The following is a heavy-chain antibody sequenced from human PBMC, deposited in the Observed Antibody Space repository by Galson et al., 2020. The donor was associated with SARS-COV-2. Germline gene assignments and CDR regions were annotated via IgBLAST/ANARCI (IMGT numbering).Heavy chain of an antibody. CDR1: GFTFNSYG. D-gene: IGHD3-16*01. Sequence: GESLKISCAASGFTFNSYGMHWVRQAPGKGLEWVAVISYDGSNKYYADSVKGRFTISRDNSKNTLYRQMNSLSASTKGPSVFPLAPSSKSTSGGTAVLACLVKDYW. J-gene: IGHJ4*01. V-gene: IGHV3-30*03. CDR2: ISYDGSNK. CDR3: PLAPSSKSTSGGTAVLACLVKDY.